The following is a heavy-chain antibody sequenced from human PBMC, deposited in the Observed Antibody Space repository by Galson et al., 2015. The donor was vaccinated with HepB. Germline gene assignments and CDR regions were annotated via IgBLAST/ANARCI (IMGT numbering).Heavy chain of an antibody. D-gene: IGHD3-22*01. CDR1: GFTFSSYA. V-gene: IGHV3-30-3*01. CDR2: ISYDGSNK. J-gene: IGHJ3*02. CDR3: ARDLADYYDSSGYYPHRTGESDAFDI. Sequence: SLRLSCAASGFTFSSYAMHWVRQAPGKGLEWVAVISYDGSNKYYADSVKGRFTISRDNSKNTLYLQMNSLRAEDTAVYYCARDLADYYDSSGYYPHRTGESDAFDIWGQGTMVTVSS.